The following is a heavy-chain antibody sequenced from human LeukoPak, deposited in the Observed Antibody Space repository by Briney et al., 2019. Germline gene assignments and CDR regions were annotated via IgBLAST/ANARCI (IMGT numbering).Heavy chain of an antibody. Sequence: PGGSLRLSCVGAGFPFSDFHMSWIRQAPGKGLEWVSYITSGGGFKYYTDSVKGRFSISRDDSKNSVFLQMNSLRVEDTAVYYCARVRPGSSGSYYRTSWGQGTLVTVSS. D-gene: IGHD3-22*01. J-gene: IGHJ4*02. CDR3: ARVRPGSSGSYYRTS. CDR2: ITSGGGFK. V-gene: IGHV3-11*04. CDR1: GFPFSDFH.